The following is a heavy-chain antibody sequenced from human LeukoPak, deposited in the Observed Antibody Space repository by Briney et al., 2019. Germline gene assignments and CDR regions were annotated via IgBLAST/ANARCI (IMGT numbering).Heavy chain of an antibody. J-gene: IGHJ5*02. CDR2: FDPEDGET. D-gene: IGHD2-2*01. Sequence: ASVKVSCKVSGYTLTELSMHWVRQAPGKGLDWMGGFDPEDGETIYAQKFQGRVTMTEDTSTDTAYMELSSLRSEDTAVYYCATVPDIVVVPAARKLGFDPWGQGTLVTVSS. CDR1: GYTLTELS. V-gene: IGHV1-24*01. CDR3: ATVPDIVVVPAARKLGFDP.